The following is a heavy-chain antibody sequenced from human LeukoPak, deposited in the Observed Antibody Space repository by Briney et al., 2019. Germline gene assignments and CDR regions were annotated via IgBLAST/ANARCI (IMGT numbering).Heavy chain of an antibody. V-gene: IGHV3-23*01. CDR3: AKGSPYDFWSGYHLFDY. J-gene: IGHJ4*02. D-gene: IGHD3-3*01. CDR2: ISGSGGST. Sequence: GGSLRLSCAASGFTFSSYAMSWVRQAPGKGLEWVSAISGSGGSTYYADSVKGRFTISRDNSKNTLYLQMNSLRAEDTAVYYCAKGSPYDFWSGYHLFDYWGQGTLVTVSS. CDR1: GFTFSSYA.